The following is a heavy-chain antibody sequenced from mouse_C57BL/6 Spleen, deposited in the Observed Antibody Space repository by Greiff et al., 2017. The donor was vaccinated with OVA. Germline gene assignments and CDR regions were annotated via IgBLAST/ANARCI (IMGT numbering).Heavy chain of an antibody. CDR2: INPNNGGT. Sequence: EVQLQQSGPELVKPGASVKISCKASGYTFTDYYMNWVKQSHGKSLEWIGDINPNNGGTSYNQKFKGKATLTVDKSSSTAYMELRSLTSEDSAVYYCARGSYYCDYWGQGTTLTVSS. CDR1: GYTFTDYY. J-gene: IGHJ2*01. V-gene: IGHV1-26*01. D-gene: IGHD1-1*02. CDR3: ARGSYYCDY.